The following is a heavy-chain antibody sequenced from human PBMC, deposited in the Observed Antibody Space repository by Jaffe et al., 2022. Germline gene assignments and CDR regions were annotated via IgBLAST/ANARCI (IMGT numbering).Heavy chain of an antibody. CDR3: TRDRAYYYDSSGAYDY. V-gene: IGHV3-49*04. Sequence: EVQLVESGGGLVQPGRSLRLSCTASGFTFGDYAMSWVRQAPGKGLEWVGFIRSKAYGGTTEYAASVKGRFTISRDDSKSIAYLQMNSLKTEDTAVYYCTRDRAYYYDSSGAYDYWGQGTLVTVSS. CDR1: GFTFGDYA. CDR2: IRSKAYGGTT. D-gene: IGHD3-22*01. J-gene: IGHJ4*02.